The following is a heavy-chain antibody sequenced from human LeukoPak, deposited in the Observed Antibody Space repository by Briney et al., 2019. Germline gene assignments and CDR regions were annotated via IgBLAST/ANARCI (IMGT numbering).Heavy chain of an antibody. CDR3: ARLRVTGEFYYYYYMDV. Sequence: GESLKISCKGSGYSFTSYWIGWVRQMPGKGLEWMGIIYPGDSDTRYSPSFRGQVTISADNSISTAYLQWSSLKASDTAMYYCARLRVTGEFYYYYYMDVWGKGTTVTVSS. J-gene: IGHJ6*03. CDR1: GYSFTSYW. CDR2: IYPGDSDT. V-gene: IGHV5-51*01. D-gene: IGHD7-27*01.